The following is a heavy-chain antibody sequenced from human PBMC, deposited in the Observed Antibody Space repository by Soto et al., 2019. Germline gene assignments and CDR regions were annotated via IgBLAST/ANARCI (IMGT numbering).Heavy chain of an antibody. CDR3: ARTPVVVSIRQVDYYYYGMDV. V-gene: IGHV1-8*01. Sequence: ASVTVSCKASGYTFTTYDSNWVRQATGQGLEWMGWMNPNSGNTAYAQKFQGRVTMTRNTSISTAYMELSSLRSEDTAVYYCARTPVVVSIRQVDYYYYGMDVWGQGTTVTVSS. CDR2: MNPNSGNT. D-gene: IGHD2-2*01. J-gene: IGHJ6*02. CDR1: GYTFTTYD.